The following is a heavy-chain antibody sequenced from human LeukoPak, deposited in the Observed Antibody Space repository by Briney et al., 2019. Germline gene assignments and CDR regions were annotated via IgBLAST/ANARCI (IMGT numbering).Heavy chain of an antibody. D-gene: IGHD4-17*01. J-gene: IGHJ4*02. Sequence: PSETLSLTCTVSGGSISSGSYYWTWIRQHPGKGLEWIGYIYYTGSTYYNPSLQSRVTISVDTSKNQFSLKLSSVTAADTAVYYSGGGAPPAVTPGGGYSYFDYWGQATRLTVSS. CDR3: GGGAPPAVTPGGGYSYFDY. CDR1: GGSISSGSYY. V-gene: IGHV4-31*03. CDR2: IYYTGST.